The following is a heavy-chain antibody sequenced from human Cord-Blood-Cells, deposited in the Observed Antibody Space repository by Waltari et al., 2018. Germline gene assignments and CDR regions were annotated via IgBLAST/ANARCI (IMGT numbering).Heavy chain of an antibody. CDR3: ASSHRVVRGVIIYFQH. CDR1: GGSIRSSSYS. J-gene: IGHJ1*01. V-gene: IGHV4-39*01. Sequence: QLQLQESGPGLVKPSETLSPTCPASGGSIRSSSYSWGWIRQPPGKGLEWIGSIYYSGSTYYNPSLKSRVTISVDTSKNQFSLKLSSVTAADTAVYYCASSHRVVRGVIIYFQHWGQGTLVTVSS. D-gene: IGHD3-10*01. CDR2: IYYSGST.